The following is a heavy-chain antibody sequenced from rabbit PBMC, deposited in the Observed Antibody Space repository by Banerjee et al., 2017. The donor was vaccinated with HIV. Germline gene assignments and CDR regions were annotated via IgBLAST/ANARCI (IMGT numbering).Heavy chain of an antibody. V-gene: IGHV1S7*01. J-gene: IGHJ4*01. CDR3: ARDRYVGSSDSSYSFTL. Sequence: QLKETGGGLVQPGGSLTLSCKASGFDFSGYYMSWVRQAPGKGLEWIGIIDTGKGSTDYASWVNGRFTISSDNAQPTVDLQMNSLTAADTATYFCARDRYVGSSDSSYSFTLWGQGTLVTVS. D-gene: IGHD8-1*01. CDR2: IDTGKGST. CDR1: GFDFSGYY.